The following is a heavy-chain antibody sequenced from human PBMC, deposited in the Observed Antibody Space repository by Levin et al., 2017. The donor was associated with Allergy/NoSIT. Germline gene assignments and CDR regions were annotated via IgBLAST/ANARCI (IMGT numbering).Heavy chain of an antibody. V-gene: IGHV3-74*01. Sequence: QSGGSLRLSCAASGFTFSSYWMHWVRQAPGKGLVWVSRINSDGSSTSYADSVKGRFTISRDNAKNTLYLQMNSLRAEDTAVYYCARFTGDSSGYLYYYYGMDVWGQGTTVTVSS. D-gene: IGHD3-22*01. CDR3: ARFTGDSSGYLYYYYGMDV. CDR2: INSDGSST. J-gene: IGHJ6*02. CDR1: GFTFSSYW.